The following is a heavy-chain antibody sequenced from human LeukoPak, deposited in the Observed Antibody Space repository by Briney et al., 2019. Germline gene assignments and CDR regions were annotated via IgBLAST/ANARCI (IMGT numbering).Heavy chain of an antibody. V-gene: IGHV3-21*01. D-gene: IGHD6-19*01. J-gene: IGHJ4*02. CDR2: ISSSSSYI. CDR3: ARGGDSSGFDYFDY. Sequence: GGSLRLSCAASGFTFSSYSMNWVRQAPGKGLEWVSSISSSSSYIYYADSVKGRFTISRDNSKNTLYLQMNSLRAEDTAVYYCARGGDSSGFDYFDYWGQGTLVTVSS. CDR1: GFTFSSYS.